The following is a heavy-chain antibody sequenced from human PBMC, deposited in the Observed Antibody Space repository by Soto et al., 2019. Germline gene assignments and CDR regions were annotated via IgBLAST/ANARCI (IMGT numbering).Heavy chain of an antibody. D-gene: IGHD3-3*02. CDR1: GYTFTGYG. J-gene: IGHJ4*02. V-gene: IGHV1-18*01. CDR2: ISAYLGNT. Sequence: GASVKVSCKASGYTFTGYGISWVRQAPGQGLEWMGRISAYLGNTNYAQKFQGRVTITTDKSTSTAYMELSSLRSEDTAVYYCASAIFGVVIPFDYWGRGTLVTVSS. CDR3: ASAIFGVVIPFDY.